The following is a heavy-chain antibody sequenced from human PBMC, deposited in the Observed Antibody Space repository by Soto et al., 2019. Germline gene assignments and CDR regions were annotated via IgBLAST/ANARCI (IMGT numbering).Heavy chain of an antibody. CDR1: GGSISSSSYY. V-gene: IGHV4-39*01. CDR3: AGFGELLESIDY. D-gene: IGHD3-10*01. CDR2: IYYSGST. J-gene: IGHJ4*02. Sequence: SETLSLTCTVSGGSISSSSYYWGWIRQPPGKGLEWIGSIYYSGSTYYNPSLKSRVTTSVDTSKNQFSLKLSSVTAADTAVYYCAGFGELLESIDYWGQGTLVTVSS.